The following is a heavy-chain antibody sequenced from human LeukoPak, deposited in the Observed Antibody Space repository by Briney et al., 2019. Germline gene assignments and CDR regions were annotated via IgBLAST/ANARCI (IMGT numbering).Heavy chain of an antibody. J-gene: IGHJ4*02. CDR3: ARGWGFDF. Sequence: SQTLSLTCAISGDSASSANTARNWIRQSPSRGLEWLGRTYYRSKWYTDYAVSVKSRIIINPDTSKNQFSLQLNSLTPEDTAVYYCARGWGFDFWGQGTLVTVSS. CDR2: TYYRSKWYT. V-gene: IGHV6-1*01. D-gene: IGHD7-27*01. CDR1: GDSASSANTA.